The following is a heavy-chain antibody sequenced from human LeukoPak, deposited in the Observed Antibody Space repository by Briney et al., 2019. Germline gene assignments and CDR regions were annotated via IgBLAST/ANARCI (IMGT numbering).Heavy chain of an antibody. V-gene: IGHV4-30-2*01. D-gene: IGHD3-22*01. CDR1: GGSISSGGYS. CDR3: ARIHLPDNDSSGYDRYYYYYGMDV. Sequence: PSETLSLTCAVSGGSISSGGYSWSWIRQPPGKGLEWIGYIYDSGSTYYNPSLKSRVIISVDRSKNQFSLKLSSVTAADTAVYYCARIHLPDNDSSGYDRYYYYYGMDVWGQGTTVTVSS. CDR2: IYDSGST. J-gene: IGHJ6*02.